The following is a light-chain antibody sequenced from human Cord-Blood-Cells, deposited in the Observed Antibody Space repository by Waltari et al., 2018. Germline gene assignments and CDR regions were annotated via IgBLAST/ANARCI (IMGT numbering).Light chain of an antibody. CDR3: SSYTSSSTWV. Sequence: QSALTQPASVSGSPGQSITISCTGTSSDVCGYNYVSWYQQHPGKAPKLMIYDVSKRPSGVSNRFSDSKSGNTASLTISGLQAEDEADYYCSSYTSSSTWVFGGGTKLTVL. J-gene: IGLJ3*02. CDR2: DVS. CDR1: SSDVCGYNY. V-gene: IGLV2-14*01.